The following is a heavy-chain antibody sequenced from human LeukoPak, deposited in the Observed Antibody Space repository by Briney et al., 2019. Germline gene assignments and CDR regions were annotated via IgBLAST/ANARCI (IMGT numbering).Heavy chain of an antibody. J-gene: IGHJ3*02. CDR2: IHYSGST. D-gene: IGHD2-2*01. V-gene: IGHV4-59*01. Sequence: PSETLSLTCTVSGGSMSSYYWSWIRQPPGKELEWIGYIHYSGSTNYNPSLKSRVTMSADTSKNQFSLKLNSVTAADTALYYCARGYCSTTSCWRDAFDIWGRGTMVTVTS. CDR1: GGSMSSYY. CDR3: ARGYCSTTSCWRDAFDI.